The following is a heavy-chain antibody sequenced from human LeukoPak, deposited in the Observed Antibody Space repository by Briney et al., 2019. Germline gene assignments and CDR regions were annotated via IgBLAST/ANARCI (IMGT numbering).Heavy chain of an antibody. CDR2: INHSGST. CDR1: GGSFSGYY. J-gene: IGHJ4*02. V-gene: IGHV4-34*01. D-gene: IGHD4-17*01. CDR3: ARGPPPYGGNSTFDY. Sequence: SETLSLTCAVYGGSFSGYYWSWIRQPPGEGLEWIGEINHSGSTNYNPSLKSRVTISVDTSKNQFSLKLSSVTAADTAVYYCARGPPPYGGNSTFDYWGQGTLVTVSS.